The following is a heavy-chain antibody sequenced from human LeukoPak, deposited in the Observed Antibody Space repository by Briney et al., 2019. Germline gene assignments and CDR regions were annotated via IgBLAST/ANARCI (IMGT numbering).Heavy chain of an antibody. CDR2: ISSDGSST. D-gene: IGHD5-12*01. CDR3: ARTAYSDYSLGF. Sequence: GGSLRLSCAASGFTFSNYWMHWVRQTPGKGLVWVSRISSDGSSTSYADSVKGRFTISRDNAKNTLYLQMSSLRAEDTAVYYCARTAYSDYSLGFWGQGPLVTVSS. CDR1: GFTFSNYW. J-gene: IGHJ4*02. V-gene: IGHV3-74*01.